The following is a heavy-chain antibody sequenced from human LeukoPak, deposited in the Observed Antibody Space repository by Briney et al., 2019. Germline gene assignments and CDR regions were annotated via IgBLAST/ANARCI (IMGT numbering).Heavy chain of an antibody. J-gene: IGHJ3*02. CDR2: IYSGGST. D-gene: IGHD2-2*01. CDR1: GFTVSSNY. V-gene: IGHV3-66*02. CDR3: ARDAVVVPAPSKNAFDI. Sequence: PGESLRLSCAASGFTVSSNYMSWVRQAPGKGLEWDSVIYSGGSTYYADSVKGRFTISRDNSKNTLYLQMNSLRAEDTAVYYCARDAVVVPAPSKNAFDIWGQGTMVTVSS.